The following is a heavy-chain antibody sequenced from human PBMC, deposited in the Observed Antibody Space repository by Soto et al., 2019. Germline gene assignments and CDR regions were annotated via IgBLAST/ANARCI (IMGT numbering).Heavy chain of an antibody. V-gene: IGHV3-21*01. Sequence: GGSLRLSCAASGFTFSSYSMNWVRQAPGKGLEWVSSISSSSYIYYADSVKGRLTISRDNAKNSLYLQMNSLRAEDTAVYYCARWIGVAEYYFDYWGQGNLVTVSS. CDR2: ISSSSYI. J-gene: IGHJ4*02. D-gene: IGHD3-3*01. CDR1: GFTFSSYS. CDR3: ARWIGVAEYYFDY.